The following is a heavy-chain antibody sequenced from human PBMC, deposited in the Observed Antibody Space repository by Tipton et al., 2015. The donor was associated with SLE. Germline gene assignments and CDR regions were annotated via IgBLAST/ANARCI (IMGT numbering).Heavy chain of an antibody. J-gene: IGHJ6*02. D-gene: IGHD3-22*01. Sequence: TLSLTCTVSGGSVSSDGYYWSWIRQHPGKGLEWIGYIYYSGTTFYNPSLKSRVTISVDTSKNQFSLKLSSVTAADTAVYYCARDNPLTYYYDSSGYYSYGMDVWGQGTTVTVSS. CDR1: GGSVSSDGYY. CDR2: IYYSGTT. CDR3: ARDNPLTYYYDSSGYYSYGMDV. V-gene: IGHV4-61*08.